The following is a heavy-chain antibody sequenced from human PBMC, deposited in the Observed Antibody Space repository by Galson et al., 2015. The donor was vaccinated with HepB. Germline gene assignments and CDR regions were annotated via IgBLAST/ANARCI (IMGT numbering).Heavy chain of an antibody. J-gene: IGHJ4*02. CDR3: ARGDCSSTSCWDIDY. Sequence: SVKVSCKASGGTFSSYAINWVRQAPGQGLEWMGRIIPILGIANYAQKFQGRVTITADKSTSTAYMELSSLRSEDTAVYYCARGDCSSTSCWDIDYWGQGTLVTVSS. CDR1: GGTFSSYA. V-gene: IGHV1-69*04. CDR2: IIPILGIA. D-gene: IGHD2-2*01.